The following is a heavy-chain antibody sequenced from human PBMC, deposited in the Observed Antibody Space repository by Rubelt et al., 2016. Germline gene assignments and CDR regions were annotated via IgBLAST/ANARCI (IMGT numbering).Heavy chain of an antibody. CDR3: AKDIRGCRSSWSPFHY. D-gene: IGHD6-13*01. Sequence: EVQLLESGGALVQPGGSLRLSCAASGFTFSSYAMNWVRQAPGQGLEWGPGIRDRGTSKYYAEPVKGRVTIPRANSKKTLYLHMNSLRAQDTAKYYCAKDIRGCRSSWSPFHYWGQGTLVTVSS. CDR1: GFTFSSYA. CDR2: IRDRGTSK. V-gene: IGHV3-23*01. J-gene: IGHJ4*02.